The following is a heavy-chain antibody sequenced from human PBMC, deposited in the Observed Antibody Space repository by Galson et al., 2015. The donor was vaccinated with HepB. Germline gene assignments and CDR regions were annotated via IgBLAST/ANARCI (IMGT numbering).Heavy chain of an antibody. J-gene: IGHJ4*02. CDR1: GYTFTSYD. Sequence: SVKVSCKASGYTFTSYDINWVRQATGQGLEWMGWMNPNSGNTGYAQKFQGRVTMTRNTSISTAYMELSSLRSEDTAVYYCARGRRYYDDSSGSEDDYWGQGTLVTVSS. V-gene: IGHV1-8*01. CDR3: ARGRRYYDDSSGSEDDY. CDR2: MNPNSGNT. D-gene: IGHD3-22*01.